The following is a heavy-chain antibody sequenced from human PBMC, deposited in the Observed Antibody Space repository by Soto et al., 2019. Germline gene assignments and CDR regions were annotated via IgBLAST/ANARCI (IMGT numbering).Heavy chain of an antibody. Sequence: EVQLVESGGGLVQPGESLRLSCAASGFTFSSYSLNWVRQAPGKGLEWVSYISTSSSNIYYADSVKGRFTIPRDNANNSLYLQMNSLRDGDTAVYYCAGDWYSNALARDAFDIWGQGTLVIVSS. J-gene: IGHJ3*02. CDR2: ISTSSSNI. D-gene: IGHD5-18*01. CDR3: AGDWYSNALARDAFDI. CDR1: GFTFSSYS. V-gene: IGHV3-48*02.